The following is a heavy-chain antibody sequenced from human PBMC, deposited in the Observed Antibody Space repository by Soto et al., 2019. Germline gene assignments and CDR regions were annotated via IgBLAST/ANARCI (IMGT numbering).Heavy chain of an antibody. CDR3: ARGGQVRGGMDV. CDR2: MYSGGST. Sequence: EVQLVESGGGLIQPGGSLRLSCAASGFSVISTYMSWVRQAPGKGLEWVSFMYSGGSTYYADSVKGRFTISRDTSKNTLYLQMNSLRVEATAVYYCARGGQVRGGMDVCGQGTTVTVSS. V-gene: IGHV3-53*01. J-gene: IGHJ6*02. CDR1: GFSVISTY.